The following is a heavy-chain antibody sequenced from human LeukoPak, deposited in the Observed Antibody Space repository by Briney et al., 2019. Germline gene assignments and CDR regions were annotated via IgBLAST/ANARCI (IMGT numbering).Heavy chain of an antibody. V-gene: IGHV4-59*08. D-gene: IGHD3-3*01. J-gene: IGHJ2*01. CDR2: IYYSGST. CDR1: GGSVSSYY. CDR3: ARQGPSYYDFWSGCFRAHWYFDL. Sequence: SETLCLTCTVSGGSVSSYYWSWIRQPPGEGLEWIGYIYYSGSTNYNPSLKSRVTISVDTSKNQFSLKLSSVTAADTAVYYCARQGPSYYDFWSGCFRAHWYFDLWGRGTLVTVSS.